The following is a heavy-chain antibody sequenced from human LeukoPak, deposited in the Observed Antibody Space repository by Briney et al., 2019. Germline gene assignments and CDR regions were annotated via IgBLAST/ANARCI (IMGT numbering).Heavy chain of an antibody. CDR1: GFTFTSYA. J-gene: IGHJ4*02. Sequence: GGSLRLSCAASGFTFTSYAMSWVRQAPGKGLEWGSSISTTGGGTYYADSVKGRFTISRDNSKNMLYLQMDSPRVDDTAVYYCATRALTGSKLYYFTYWGQGTLVTVSS. CDR3: ATRALTGSKLYYFTY. D-gene: IGHD3-9*01. V-gene: IGHV3-23*01. CDR2: ISTTGGGT.